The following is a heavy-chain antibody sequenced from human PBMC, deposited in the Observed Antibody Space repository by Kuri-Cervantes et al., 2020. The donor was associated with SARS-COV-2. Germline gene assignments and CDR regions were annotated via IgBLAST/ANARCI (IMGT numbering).Heavy chain of an antibody. Sequence: GESLKISCAASGFTFSSYAMYWVRQAPGKGLEWVSAISGNGGSTYYADSVKGRFTISRDNSKNTLYLQMNSLRADDTAVYYCAKFPVLLVRSLSWYFDLWGRGTLVTVSS. CDR1: GFTFSSYA. CDR2: ISGNGGST. D-gene: IGHD3-10*01. J-gene: IGHJ2*01. V-gene: IGHV3-23*01. CDR3: AKFPVLLVRSLSWYFDL.